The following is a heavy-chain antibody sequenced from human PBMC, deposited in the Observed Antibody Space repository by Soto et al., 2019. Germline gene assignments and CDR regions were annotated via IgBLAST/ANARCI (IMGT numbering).Heavy chain of an antibody. CDR2: INAGNGNT. Sequence: ASVKVSCKASGYTFTSFAMHWVRQAPGQRLEWMGWINAGNGNTKYSQKFQGRVTITRDTSASTAYMELSSLRSEDTAVYYCARPNYDILTGRLYAMDVWGQGTTVTVSS. J-gene: IGHJ6*02. CDR3: ARPNYDILTGRLYAMDV. CDR1: GYTFTSFA. V-gene: IGHV1-3*01. D-gene: IGHD3-9*01.